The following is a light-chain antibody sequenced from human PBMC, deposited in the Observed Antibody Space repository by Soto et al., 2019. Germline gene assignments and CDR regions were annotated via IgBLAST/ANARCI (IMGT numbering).Light chain of an antibody. Sequence: QSVLTQPASVSGSPGQSITISCTGTSSDVGGYNHVSWYQQHPGKAPKLMIYEVSRRPSGVSNRFSGSKSGNAASLTISGLQAEDEADYYCCSYTRTSNHYFFGSGTKVTVL. V-gene: IGLV2-14*01. CDR1: SSDVGGYNH. J-gene: IGLJ1*01. CDR2: EVS. CDR3: CSYTRTSNHYF.